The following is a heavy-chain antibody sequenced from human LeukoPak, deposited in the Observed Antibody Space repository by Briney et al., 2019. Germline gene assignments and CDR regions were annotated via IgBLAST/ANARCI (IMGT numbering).Heavy chain of an antibody. CDR3: ARVLRYSGSYGAYYYYYYGMDV. D-gene: IGHD1-26*01. Sequence: PGGSRGLSGLAPELTFRTHTMDWVPQPPGKGLEGVARIKNKANIYTTEYVASVKGRFTISRDDSKNSLSLQMNSLRAEDTAVYYCARVLRYSGSYGAYYYYYYGMDVWGQGTTVTVSS. CDR2: IKNKANIYTT. J-gene: IGHJ6*02. V-gene: IGHV3-72*01. CDR1: ELTFRTHT.